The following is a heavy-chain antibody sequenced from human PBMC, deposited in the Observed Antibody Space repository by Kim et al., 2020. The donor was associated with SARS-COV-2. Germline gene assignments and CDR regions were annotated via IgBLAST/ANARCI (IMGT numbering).Heavy chain of an antibody. CDR2: GST. D-gene: IGHD3-16*01. J-gene: IGHJ5*02. V-gene: IGHV3-23*01. Sequence: GSTPYPDSVKGRHAISRDTSKKTLYLQMNSLRAQETAVYYCAKGRFPDGSWGQGTLLTVSS. CDR3: AKGRFPDGS.